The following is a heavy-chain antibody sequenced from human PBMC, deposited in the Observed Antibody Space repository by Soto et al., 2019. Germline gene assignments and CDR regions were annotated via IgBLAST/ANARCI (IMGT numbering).Heavy chain of an antibody. CDR1: GFNFNKYA. J-gene: IGHJ4*02. V-gene: IGHV3-23*01. CDR2: ISCSGGTA. CDR3: EQSDGEQWLLPHLKK. Sequence: EVQLLESGGDLVRPGESLRLSCAASGFNFNKYAMSWVRQAPGEGLEWVSGISCSGGTASYADSVKGRFTIARDDSKNTLFLHMNSLRVEDTAAYYCEQSDGEQWLLPHLKKGGRGTFVTV. D-gene: IGHD6-19*01.